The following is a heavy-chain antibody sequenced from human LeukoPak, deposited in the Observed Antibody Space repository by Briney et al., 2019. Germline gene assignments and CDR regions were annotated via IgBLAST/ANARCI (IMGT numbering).Heavy chain of an antibody. CDR2: MNAGNGNT. J-gene: IGHJ6*03. V-gene: IGHV1-3*01. Sequence: GASVKVSCKASGYIFTDYAIHWLRQAPGQRPEWMGWMNAGNGNTKYSQKFQGRITLIRDTSAATAYMEVSSLRHDDLAVYYCARGRGTSGSNRDFYYYYMDVWGKGTTVTVSS. CDR1: GYIFTDYA. CDR3: ARGRGTSGSNRDFYYYYMDV. D-gene: IGHD2-15*01.